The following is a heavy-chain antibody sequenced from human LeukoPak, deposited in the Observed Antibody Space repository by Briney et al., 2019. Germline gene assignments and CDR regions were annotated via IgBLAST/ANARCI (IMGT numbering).Heavy chain of an antibody. Sequence: GGSLRLSCAASGFTFRDYTMNWVRQAPGKGLEWVSSISSSSTTIYYADSVKGRFTISRDNAKTSLYLQMNSLRDEDTAVYYCAKDLNYDILTGTDYWGQGTLVTVSS. CDR3: AKDLNYDILTGTDY. CDR2: ISSSSTTI. J-gene: IGHJ4*02. CDR1: GFTFRDYT. D-gene: IGHD3-9*01. V-gene: IGHV3-48*02.